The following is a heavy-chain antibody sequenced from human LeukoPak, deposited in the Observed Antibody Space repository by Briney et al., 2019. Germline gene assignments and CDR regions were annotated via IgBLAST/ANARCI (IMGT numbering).Heavy chain of an antibody. CDR1: GGSISSYY. V-gene: IGHV4-59*01. CDR3: ARAAVTGTPLSFDY. D-gene: IGHD6-19*01. J-gene: IGHJ4*02. Sequence: PSETLSLTCTVSGGSISSYYWSWIRQPPGKGLEWIAYISYSGSTNYNPSRKSRVTMSVNTSKSQFSLRLSSVTAADTAVYFCARAAVTGTPLSFDYWGQGTLVTVSS. CDR2: ISYSGST.